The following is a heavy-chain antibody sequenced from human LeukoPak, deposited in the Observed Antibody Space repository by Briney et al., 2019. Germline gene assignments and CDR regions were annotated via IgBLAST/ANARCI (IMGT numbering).Heavy chain of an antibody. J-gene: IGHJ3*02. Sequence: SQTLSLTCAVSGGSISSGGYSWSWIRQPPGKGLEWIGYIYHSGSTYYNPSLKSRVTISVDTSKNQFSLKLSSVTAADTAVYYCARDQRRAFDIWGQGTMVTVSS. CDR3: ARDQRRAFDI. CDR1: GGSISSGGYS. CDR2: IYHSGST. V-gene: IGHV4-30-2*05.